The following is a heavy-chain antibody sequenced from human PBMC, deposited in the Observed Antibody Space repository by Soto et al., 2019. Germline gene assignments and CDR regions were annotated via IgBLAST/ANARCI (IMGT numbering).Heavy chain of an antibody. CDR1: GFTFSSYS. V-gene: IGHV3-48*02. Sequence: EVQLVESGGGLVQPGGSLRLSCAASGFTFSSYSMNWVRQAPGKGLEWVSYISSSSSTIYYADSVKGRFTISRDNAKNSLYLQMNSLRDEDTAVYYCAVNRCSSTSCLYYYGMDVWGQGTTVTVSS. D-gene: IGHD2-2*01. J-gene: IGHJ6*02. CDR3: AVNRCSSTSCLYYYGMDV. CDR2: ISSSSSTI.